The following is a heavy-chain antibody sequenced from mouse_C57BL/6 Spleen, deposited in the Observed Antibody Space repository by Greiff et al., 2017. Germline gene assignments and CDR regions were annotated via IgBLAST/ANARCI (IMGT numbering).Heavy chain of an antibody. CDR1: GYTFTSYW. CDR2: INPSNGGT. D-gene: IGHD1-1*01. J-gene: IGHJ2*01. CDR3: ARRRYYGSSYGLDD. V-gene: IGHV1-53*01. Sequence: QVQLQQPGTELVKPGASVKLSCKASGYTFTSYWMHWVKQRPGQGLEWIGNINPSNGGTNYNGKFKGKATLTADKSSSTAYMQLSSLTSEDSAVYFCARRRYYGSSYGLDDWGQGTTLTVSS.